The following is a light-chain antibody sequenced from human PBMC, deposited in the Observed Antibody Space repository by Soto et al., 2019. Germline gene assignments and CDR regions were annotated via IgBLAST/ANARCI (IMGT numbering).Light chain of an antibody. CDR2: GTS. J-gene: IGKJ5*01. V-gene: IGKV3-20*01. Sequence: EVVLTQSPGALSLSRGERATLSCRASERIYSAYLGWYQQKPGQAPRLLIYGTSSRATGIPDRFSGSGSGTDFTLTISRLEPEDFAVYYCQQYGNSPITFGQGKRLEIK. CDR3: QQYGNSPIT. CDR1: ERIYSAY.